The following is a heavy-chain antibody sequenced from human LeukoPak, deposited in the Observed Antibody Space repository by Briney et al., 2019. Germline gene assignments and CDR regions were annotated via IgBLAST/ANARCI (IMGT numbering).Heavy chain of an antibody. J-gene: IGHJ4*02. CDR1: GFTFDDYA. D-gene: IGHD1-26*01. Sequence: GRSLRLSCAASGFTFDDYAMHWVRQAPGKGLEWVSGISWNSGSIGYADSVKGRFTISRDNAKNSLYLQMTSLRAEDTALYYCAKDTGGSYLYYFDYWGQGTLVTVSS. CDR3: AKDTGGSYLYYFDY. V-gene: IGHV3-9*01. CDR2: ISWNSGSI.